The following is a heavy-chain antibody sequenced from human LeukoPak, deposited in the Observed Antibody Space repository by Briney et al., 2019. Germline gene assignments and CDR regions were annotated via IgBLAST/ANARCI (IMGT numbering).Heavy chain of an antibody. V-gene: IGHV4-34*01. Sequence: SETLSLTCAVYGGSFSGYYWSWIRQPPGKGLEWIGEINHSGSTNYNPSLKSRVTISVDTSKNQFSLKLSSVTAADMAVYYCARGPYSGYEKAFDYWGQGTLVTVSS. CDR1: GGSFSGYY. CDR3: ARGPYSGYEKAFDY. CDR2: INHSGST. D-gene: IGHD5-12*01. J-gene: IGHJ4*02.